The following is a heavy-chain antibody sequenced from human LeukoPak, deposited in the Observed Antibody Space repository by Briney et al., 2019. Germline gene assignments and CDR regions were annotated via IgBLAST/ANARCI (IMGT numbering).Heavy chain of an antibody. Sequence: GGSLRLSCAASGFTFDDYAMHWVRQTPGKGLEWVSLISWDGGSTYYADSVKGRFTISRDNSKNSLYLQMNSLRAEDTALYYCAKDRIAVAGPPPTFDYWGQGTLVTVSS. CDR3: AKDRIAVAGPPPTFDY. CDR1: GFTFDDYA. D-gene: IGHD6-19*01. J-gene: IGHJ4*02. V-gene: IGHV3-43D*03. CDR2: ISWDGGST.